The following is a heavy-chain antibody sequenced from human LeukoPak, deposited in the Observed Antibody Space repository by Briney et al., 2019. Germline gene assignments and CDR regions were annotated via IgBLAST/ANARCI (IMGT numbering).Heavy chain of an antibody. J-gene: IGHJ5*02. CDR2: IIPIFGTA. Sequence: SVKVSCKASGGTFSSYAISWVRQAPGQGLEWMGGIIPIFGTANYAQKFQGRVTMTRDMATSTDYLEVSSLRSEDTAVYYCARDNSLRDTAWWFDPWGQGTLVTVSS. D-gene: IGHD5-24*01. CDR3: ARDNSLRDTAWWFDP. V-gene: IGHV1-69*05. CDR1: GGTFSSYA.